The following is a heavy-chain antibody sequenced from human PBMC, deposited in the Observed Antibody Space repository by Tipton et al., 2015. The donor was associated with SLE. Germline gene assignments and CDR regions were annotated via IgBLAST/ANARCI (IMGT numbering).Heavy chain of an antibody. CDR2: IYSGGGT. D-gene: IGHD5-24*01. CDR1: GFNVRSNY. CDR3: ARDQMEKASTASLEP. Sequence: GSLRLSCAASGFNVRSNYMSWVRQAPEKGLEWVSVIYSGGGTYYADSVKGRFTISRDNSKNTLYLEMKSLKGEDTARYYCARDQMEKASTASLEPWGQGTLVPASS. J-gene: IGHJ5*02. V-gene: IGHV3-66*01.